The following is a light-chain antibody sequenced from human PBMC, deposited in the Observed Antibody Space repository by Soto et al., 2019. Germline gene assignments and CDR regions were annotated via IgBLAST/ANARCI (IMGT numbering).Light chain of an antibody. CDR2: GAS. V-gene: IGKV3-20*01. CDR1: QNIGSN. J-gene: IGKJ4*01. Sequence: SSSTRALFSVETAILYCRASQNIGSNLAWYQQRPGQAPRLLIYGASSRATGIPDRFSGSGSGTDFTLTISGLDPDYSAVYSCPHYDSSPPLGGGTKVDIK. CDR3: PHYDSSPP.